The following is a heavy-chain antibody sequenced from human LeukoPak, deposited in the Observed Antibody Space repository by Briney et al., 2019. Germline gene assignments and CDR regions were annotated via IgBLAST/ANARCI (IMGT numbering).Heavy chain of an antibody. Sequence: SQTLSLTCAISADSVSSNSAAWNWIRQSPSRAIKWLGRTYYRSKWYNDYAVSVKSRITINPDTSKNQFSLQLNSVAPEDTAVYYCAREGDSSGYYYDYWGQGTLVTVSS. J-gene: IGHJ4*02. CDR2: TYYRSKWYN. D-gene: IGHD3-22*01. CDR1: ADSVSSNSAA. CDR3: AREGDSSGYYYDY. V-gene: IGHV6-1*01.